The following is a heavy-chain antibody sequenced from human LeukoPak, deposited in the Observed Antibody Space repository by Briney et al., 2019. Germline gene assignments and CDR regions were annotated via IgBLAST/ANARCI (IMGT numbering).Heavy chain of an antibody. Sequence: ASVKVSCKASGYTFTSYGISWVRQAPGQGLEWMGWISAYNGNTNYAQKLQGRVTMTTDTSTSTAYMELRSLRSDDTAVYYCARKVGSGWWYNWFDPWGQGILVTVSS. J-gene: IGHJ5*02. CDR2: ISAYNGNT. CDR3: ARKVGSGWWYNWFDP. V-gene: IGHV1-18*01. CDR1: GYTFTSYG. D-gene: IGHD6-19*01.